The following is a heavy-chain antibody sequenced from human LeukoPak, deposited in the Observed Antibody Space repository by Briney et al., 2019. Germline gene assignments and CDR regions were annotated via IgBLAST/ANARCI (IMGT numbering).Heavy chain of an antibody. J-gene: IGHJ4*02. V-gene: IGHV3-23*01. D-gene: IGHD2-15*01. CDR3: AKQLGYCSDGSCYFPY. CDR1: GFTFSSST. CDR2: INNNGGYT. Sequence: GGSLRLSCAASGFTFSSSTMSWVRQAPGKGLEWVSAINNNGGYTYYADSVQGRFTISRDNSKSTLCLQMNSLRAEDTAVYYCAKQLGYCSDGSCYFPYWGQGTLVTVSS.